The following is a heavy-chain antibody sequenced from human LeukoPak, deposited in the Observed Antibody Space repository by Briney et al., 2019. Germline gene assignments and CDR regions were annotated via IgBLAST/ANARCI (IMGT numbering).Heavy chain of an antibody. V-gene: IGHV3-23*01. D-gene: IGHD3-22*01. J-gene: IGHJ1*01. CDR1: GFTFSSYA. Sequence: VGSLRLSCAASGFTFSSYAMSRVRQAPGKGLEWVSAISGSGGSTYYADSVKGRFTISRDNSKNTLYLQMNSLRAEDIAVYYCTTDLSELDDSGYYAKCCHLWGQGTLVPVSS. CDR3: TTDLSELDDSGYYAKCCHL. CDR2: ISGSGGST.